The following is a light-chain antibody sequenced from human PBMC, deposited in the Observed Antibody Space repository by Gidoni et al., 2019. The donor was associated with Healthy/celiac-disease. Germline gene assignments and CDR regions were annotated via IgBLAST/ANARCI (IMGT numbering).Light chain of an antibody. V-gene: IGKV1-39*01. CDR3: HQSYSSPYP. J-gene: IGKJ2*01. CDR2: AAS. CDR1: QSSSSY. Sequence: DIQMTQTPSSLSASVGDRVTITCRASQSSSSYLNWYQQKPGKAPRLLIYAASSLPSGVPSRFSGSGSGTDFPLTISSLHPEDFATYYCHQSYSSPYPFGQGTKLEIK.